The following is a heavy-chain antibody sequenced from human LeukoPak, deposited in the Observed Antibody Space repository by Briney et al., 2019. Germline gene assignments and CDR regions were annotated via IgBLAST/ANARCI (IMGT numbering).Heavy chain of an antibody. CDR1: GFTFSSYT. CDR3: AKGSSTFDY. CDR2: ISGDSTGT. J-gene: IGHJ4*02. V-gene: IGHV3-23*01. Sequence: GGSLRLSCVASGFTFSSYTMTWVRQAPGEGLEWVSGISGDSTGTYYADSVKGRFTISRDNPKNTLFLQMNSLRAEDTAVYYCAKGSSTFDYWGQGTLVTVSS.